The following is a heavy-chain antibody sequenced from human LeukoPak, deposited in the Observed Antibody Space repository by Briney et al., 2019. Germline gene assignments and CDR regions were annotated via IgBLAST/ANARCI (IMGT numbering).Heavy chain of an antibody. J-gene: IGHJ4*02. V-gene: IGHV3-23*01. Sequence: PGGTLRLSCAASGFTFSSYAMSWVRQAPGKGLEWVSSLASIGATTHYADSVKGRFTISRDNSKNTVYLQMYNLGAEDAAIYYCAKAMYNRGPLDYWGQGTLVTVSS. CDR2: LASIGATT. CDR1: GFTFSSYA. D-gene: IGHD7-27*01. CDR3: AKAMYNRGPLDY.